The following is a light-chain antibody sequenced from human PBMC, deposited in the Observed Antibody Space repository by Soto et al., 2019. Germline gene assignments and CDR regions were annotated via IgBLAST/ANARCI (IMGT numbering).Light chain of an antibody. CDR1: QSVSSY. Sequence: EIVLTQSPATLSLSPGERATLSCRASQSVSSYLAWYQQKPGQAPRLLIYDASTRATGIPARFSGSGSGTGFTLTISSLEPEDFAVYYCQQRTNKFWTFGQGTKVEIK. V-gene: IGKV3-11*01. CDR2: DAS. J-gene: IGKJ1*01. CDR3: QQRTNKFWT.